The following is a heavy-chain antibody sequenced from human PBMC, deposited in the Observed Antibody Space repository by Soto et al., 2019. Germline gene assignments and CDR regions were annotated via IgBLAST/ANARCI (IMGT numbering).Heavy chain of an antibody. J-gene: IGHJ6*02. Sequence: GGSLRLSCAASGFIFSNYGMHWVRQAPGKGLEGAAVISYDGDNKYYADSVKGRFTVSRDNSKNTLYLQMNNLRPEDTAVYYCAKGIALVRGVIIDLDVWGHGTTVTV. CDR1: GFIFSNYG. V-gene: IGHV3-30*18. D-gene: IGHD3-10*01. CDR2: ISYDGDNK. CDR3: AKGIALVRGVIIDLDV.